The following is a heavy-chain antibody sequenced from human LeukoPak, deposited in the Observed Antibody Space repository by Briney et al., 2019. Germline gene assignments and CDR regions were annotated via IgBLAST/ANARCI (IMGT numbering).Heavy chain of an antibody. CDR1: GYSLSSNW. D-gene: IGHD6-6*01. Sequence: GESLEISCQGSGYSLSSNWIGGARQMPGKGLEWMGFIAPGDYKTNQSPSFQGRVPLSGDKPIRPASVQWPSLKASDTAVYYCARRGSRSLGVSYGPDVWGQGTTVTV. J-gene: IGHJ6*02. CDR3: ARRGSRSLGVSYGPDV. CDR2: IAPGDYKT. V-gene: IGHV5-51*01.